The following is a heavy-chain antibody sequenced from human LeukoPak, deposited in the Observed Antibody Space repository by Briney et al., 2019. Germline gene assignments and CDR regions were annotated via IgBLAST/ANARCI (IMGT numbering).Heavy chain of an antibody. CDR2: IYYSGST. CDR1: GGSISSGGYY. Sequence: PSQTLSLTCTVSGGSISSGGYYWSWIRQHPGKGLEWIGYIYYSGSTNYNPSLKSRVTISVDTSKNQFSLKLSSVTAADTAVYYCARDERVYYDSSGYYYPWYFDLWGRGTLVTVSS. CDR3: ARDERVYYDSSGYYYPWYFDL. V-gene: IGHV4-31*03. D-gene: IGHD3-22*01. J-gene: IGHJ2*01.